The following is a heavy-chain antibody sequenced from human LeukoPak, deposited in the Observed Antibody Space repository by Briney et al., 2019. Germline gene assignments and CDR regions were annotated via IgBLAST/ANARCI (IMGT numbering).Heavy chain of an antibody. CDR2: TNSGGTST. J-gene: IGHJ4*02. CDR1: GFPFSDSS. V-gene: IGHV3-23*01. CDR3: AKQSYARSLGE. D-gene: IGHD2-8*01. Sequence: GGSLILSCATSGFPFSDSSMSWVREAPRKGLEWISTTNSGGTSTYYAESVKGRFTISRDNSKNTLYLQMSSLRVADTAVYYCAKQSYARSLGEGGPGALVSVSS.